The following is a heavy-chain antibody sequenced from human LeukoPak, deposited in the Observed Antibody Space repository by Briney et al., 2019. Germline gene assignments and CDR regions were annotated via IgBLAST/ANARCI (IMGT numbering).Heavy chain of an antibody. Sequence: GGSLRLSCAASGFTFSSYAMSWVRQAPGKGLEWVSAISGSGGSTYYADSVKGRFTISRDNSKNTLYLQMNSLRAEDTAVYYCAKKPVVVVAARYFDYWGQGTLVTASS. CDR2: ISGSGGST. J-gene: IGHJ4*02. V-gene: IGHV3-23*01. CDR1: GFTFSSYA. CDR3: AKKPVVVVAARYFDY. D-gene: IGHD2-15*01.